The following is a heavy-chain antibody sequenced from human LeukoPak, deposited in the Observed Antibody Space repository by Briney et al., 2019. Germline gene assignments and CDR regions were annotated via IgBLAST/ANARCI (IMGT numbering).Heavy chain of an antibody. J-gene: IGHJ4*02. Sequence: SETLSLTCTVSGGSISYYWSWIRQPPGKGLEWIGYIYYSGSTNYNPSLKSRVTISVDTSKNQFSLKLSSVTAADTAVYYCARATSDSSGYYYFDYCGQGTLVTVSS. V-gene: IGHV4-59*01. D-gene: IGHD3-22*01. CDR1: GGSISYY. CDR2: IYYSGST. CDR3: ARATSDSSGYYYFDY.